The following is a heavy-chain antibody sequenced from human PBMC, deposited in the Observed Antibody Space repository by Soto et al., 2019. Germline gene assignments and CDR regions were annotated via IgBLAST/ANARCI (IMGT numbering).Heavy chain of an antibody. Sequence: SVKVSCKSSGGTFSPFGVSWVRQAPGQGLEWMGMIIPIFDTTNYAQKFQGRVTITADTSTSAAYMELSSLSSEDTAVCYCAREGRLTGTDGFDYWGQGTLVTVSS. CDR3: AREGRLTGTDGFDY. D-gene: IGHD1-20*01. CDR2: IIPIFDTT. CDR1: GGTFSPFG. V-gene: IGHV1-69*06. J-gene: IGHJ4*02.